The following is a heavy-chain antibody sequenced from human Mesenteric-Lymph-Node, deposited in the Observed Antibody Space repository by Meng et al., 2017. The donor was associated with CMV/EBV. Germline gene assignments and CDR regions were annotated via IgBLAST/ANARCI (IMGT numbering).Heavy chain of an antibody. CDR1: GGSISSYY. Sequence: SETLSLTCTVSGGSISSYYWSWIRQPAGKGLEYLGFVYYSGSTNASPSLRGRVPFSVDTSKNQFSLKLRSVTAADTAIYYCAREPFGTSSNYFHPWGQGIPVTVSS. CDR2: VYYSGST. J-gene: IGHJ5*02. CDR3: AREPFGTSSNYFHP. D-gene: IGHD4/OR15-4a*01. V-gene: IGHV4-59*01.